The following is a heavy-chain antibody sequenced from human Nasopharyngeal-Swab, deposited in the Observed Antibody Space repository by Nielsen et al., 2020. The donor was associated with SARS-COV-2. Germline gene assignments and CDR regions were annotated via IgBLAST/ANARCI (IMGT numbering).Heavy chain of an antibody. J-gene: IGHJ6*02. CDR2: MNPNSGNT. CDR1: GYTFTSYD. CDR3: ARDMGGYGIEDYYYYYGMDV. Sequence: ASVKVSCKASGYTFTSYDINWVRQATGQGLEWMGWMNPNSGNTGYAQKFQGRVTMTRNTSISTAYIELSSLRSEDTAVYYCARDMGGYGIEDYYYYYGMDVWGQGTTVTVSS. V-gene: IGHV1-8*01. D-gene: IGHD5-12*01.